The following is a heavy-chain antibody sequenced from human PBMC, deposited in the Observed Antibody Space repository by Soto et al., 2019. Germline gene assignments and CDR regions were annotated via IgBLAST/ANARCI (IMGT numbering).Heavy chain of an antibody. V-gene: IGHV1-18*04. CDR3: SRDRLRTSGVWQDYGMDV. D-gene: IGHD6-13*01. CDR1: GYTFPSYG. Sequence: ASMKVTCTASGYTFPSYGISWVRQAPGQGTEWMGWISAYNGNTNYAQKLQGRVTTTTDKSTSTAYRELRSLRSDDTSVYYCSRDRLRTSGVWQDYGMDVWGQGTTVTVSS. CDR2: ISAYNGNT. J-gene: IGHJ6*02.